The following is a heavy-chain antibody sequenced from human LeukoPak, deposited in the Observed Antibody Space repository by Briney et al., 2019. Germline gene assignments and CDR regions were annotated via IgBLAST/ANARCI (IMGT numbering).Heavy chain of an antibody. CDR1: GFTFSSYA. CDR3: ARGLSGRLDI. D-gene: IGHD3-10*01. Sequence: GRSLRLSCAASGFTFSSYAMHWVRQAPGKGLEWVAVISYDGSNKYYADSVKGRFTISRDNSKNTLYLQMNSLRAEDTAVYYCARGLSGRLDIWGQGTMVTVSS. V-gene: IGHV3-30-3*01. J-gene: IGHJ3*02. CDR2: ISYDGSNK.